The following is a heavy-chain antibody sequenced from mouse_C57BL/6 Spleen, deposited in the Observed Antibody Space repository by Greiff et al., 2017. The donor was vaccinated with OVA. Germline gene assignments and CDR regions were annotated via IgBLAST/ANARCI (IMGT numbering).Heavy chain of an antibody. J-gene: IGHJ3*01. CDR1: GYTFPSYW. CDR2: IYPGSGST. D-gene: IGHD1-1*02. CDR3: ALPRHYSPFAY. Sequence: QVQLQQPGAELVKPGASVKMSCKASGYTFPSYWINWVKQRPGQGLEWIGDIYPGSGSTNYNEQFKGKATLPVDTSFSTSFMQLSSLTSEDSAFYYSALPRHYSPFAYWGQGTLVTVSA. V-gene: IGHV1-55*01.